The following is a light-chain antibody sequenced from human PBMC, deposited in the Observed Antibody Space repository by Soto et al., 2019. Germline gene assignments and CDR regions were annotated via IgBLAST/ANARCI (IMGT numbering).Light chain of an antibody. CDR3: YSYAVPCTHVV. CDR1: SSDVGAYDY. CDR2: DVS. V-gene: IGLV2-11*01. Sequence: QSALTQPRSVSGSPGQSITISCTGSSSDVGAYDYVSWYQQHPGKAPKLMIYDVSQRPSGVPDRFSGSKSGNTASLTISGLQTEDEAEYHCYSYAVPCTHVVFGGGTKLTVL. J-gene: IGLJ2*01.